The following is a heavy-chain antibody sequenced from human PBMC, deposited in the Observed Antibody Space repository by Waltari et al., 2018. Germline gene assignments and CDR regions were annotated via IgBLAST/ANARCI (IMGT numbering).Heavy chain of an antibody. D-gene: IGHD4-17*01. CDR2: IRSKVYGGTT. Sequence: EVQLVESGGGPAQPGRSLRRSCTASGFTCGSYAMSWVRQAPGKGLEWVGFIRSKVYGGTTEYAASVKGRFSISRDDSQSIAYLQMNSLKSEDTAVYYCTRAPSVWRLPDYWGQGTLVTVSS. J-gene: IGHJ4*02. CDR1: GFTCGSYA. CDR3: TRAPSVWRLPDY. V-gene: IGHV3-49*04.